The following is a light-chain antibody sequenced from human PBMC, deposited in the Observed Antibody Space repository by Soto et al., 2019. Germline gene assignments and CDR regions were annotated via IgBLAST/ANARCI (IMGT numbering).Light chain of an antibody. Sequence: IQLTQSPSSLSASVGDRVTITCRASQGISSYLAWYQQKPGKAPKLLIYLASTLQSGVPSSFIGSGSGTDFSLTISSLQPEDVATYYCQYLNRFPFSFGGGSQVDIK. V-gene: IGKV1-9*01. CDR2: LAS. CDR1: QGISSY. CDR3: QYLNRFPFS. J-gene: IGKJ4*01.